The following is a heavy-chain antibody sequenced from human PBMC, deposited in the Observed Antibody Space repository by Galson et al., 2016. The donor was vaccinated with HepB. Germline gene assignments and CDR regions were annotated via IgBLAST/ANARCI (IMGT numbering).Heavy chain of an antibody. Sequence: ETLSLTCTVSGGSISSYYWNWIRQPPERGPEWIGFIYYSGSSFYNPSLKSRVTLSLDSSRNQVSLKLSSVIAADTAVYYCAREVPWEGYSLDVWGQGTTVTVSS. V-gene: IGHV4-59*01. CDR3: AREVPWEGYSLDV. J-gene: IGHJ6*02. D-gene: IGHD1-26*01. CDR1: GGSISSYY. CDR2: IYYSGSS.